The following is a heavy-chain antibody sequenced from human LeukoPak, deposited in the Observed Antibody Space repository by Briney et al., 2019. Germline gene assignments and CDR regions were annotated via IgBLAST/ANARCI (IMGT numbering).Heavy chain of an antibody. CDR1: GGSISSSY. CDR3: ARLGYSSSSTGYYYYMDV. Sequence: PSETLSLTCTVSGGSISSSYWSWIRQPAGKGLEWIGRIYTSGTTSYNPSLKSRVSISVDKSKNQLSLKVSPVTAADTAVYYCARLGYSSSSTGYYYYMDVWGKGTTVTVSS. J-gene: IGHJ6*03. CDR2: IYTSGTT. V-gene: IGHV4-4*07. D-gene: IGHD6-6*01.